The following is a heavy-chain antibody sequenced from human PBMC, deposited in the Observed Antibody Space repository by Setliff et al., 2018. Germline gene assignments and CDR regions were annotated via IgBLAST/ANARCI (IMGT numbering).Heavy chain of an antibody. CDR2: IYYSGST. J-gene: IGHJ2*01. V-gene: IGHV4-39*07. Sequence: SETLSLTCTVSGGSISSSSYYWGWIRQPPGEGLEWIGSIYYSGSTYYNPSLKSRVTISVDTSKNQFSLKLSSVTAADTAVYYCARTFTGRYFDLWGRGTLVTVSS. CDR3: ARTFTGRYFDL. CDR1: GGSISSSSYY.